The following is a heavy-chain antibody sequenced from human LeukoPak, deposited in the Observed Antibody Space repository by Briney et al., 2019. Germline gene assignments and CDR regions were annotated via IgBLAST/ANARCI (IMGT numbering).Heavy chain of an antibody. D-gene: IGHD3-22*01. CDR2: IYYSGST. J-gene: IGHJ5*02. V-gene: IGHV4-59*01. CDR3: ARVFYDSSGYYYVHWFDP. CDR1: GGSISSYY. Sequence: PSETLSLTCTVSGGSISSYYWSWIRQPPGKGPEWIGYIYYSGSTNYNPSLKSRVTISVDTSKNQFSLKLSSVTAADTAVYYCARVFYDSSGYYYVHWFDPWGQGTLVTVSS.